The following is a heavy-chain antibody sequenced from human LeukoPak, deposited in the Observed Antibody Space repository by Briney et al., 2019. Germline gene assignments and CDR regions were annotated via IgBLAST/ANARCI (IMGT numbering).Heavy chain of an antibody. D-gene: IGHD2-2*01. CDR1: GGSFSGYY. CDR2: INHSGST. J-gene: IGHJ4*02. CDR3: ARGRRGSTSSRQAVYYFDY. Sequence: PSETLSLTCAVYGGSFSGYYWSWIRQPPGKGLEGIGEINHSGSTNYNPSLKSRVTISVDTSKNQFSLKLSSVTAADTAVYYCARGRRGSTSSRQAVYYFDYWGQGTLVTVSS. V-gene: IGHV4-34*01.